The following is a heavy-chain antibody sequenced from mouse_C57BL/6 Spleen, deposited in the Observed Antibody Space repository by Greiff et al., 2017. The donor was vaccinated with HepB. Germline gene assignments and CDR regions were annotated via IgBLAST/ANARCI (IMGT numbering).Heavy chain of an antibody. J-gene: IGHJ2*01. V-gene: IGHV1-69*01. CDR1: GYTFTSYW. CDR3: ARLYGYDDY. CDR2: IDPSDSYT. D-gene: IGHD2-2*01. Sequence: QVQLKQPGAELVMPGASVKLSCKASGYTFTSYWMHWVKQRPGQGLEWIGEIDPSDSYTNYNQKFKGKSTLTVDKSSSTAYMQLSSLTSEDSAVYYCARLYGYDDYWGQGTTLTVSS.